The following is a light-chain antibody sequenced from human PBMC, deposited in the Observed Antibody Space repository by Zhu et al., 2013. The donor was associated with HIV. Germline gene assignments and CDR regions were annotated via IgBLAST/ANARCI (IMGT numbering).Light chain of an antibody. CDR3: QQSYSTPPIT. V-gene: IGKV1-39*01. CDR1: QSISTL. CDR2: AAS. J-gene: IGKJ5*01. Sequence: DIQMTQSPSSLSASVGDRVTITCRASQSISTLLNWYQQKPGKAPKVLIYAASSLQSGVPSRFSGSGSGTNFSLTISSLQPEDFATYYCQQSYSTPPITFGQGTRLEIK.